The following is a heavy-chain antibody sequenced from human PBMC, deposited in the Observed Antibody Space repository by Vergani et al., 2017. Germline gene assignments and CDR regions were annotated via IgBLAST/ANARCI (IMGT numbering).Heavy chain of an antibody. J-gene: IGHJ4*02. CDR2: ISSSSSYT. D-gene: IGHD5-24*01. V-gene: IGHV3-11*06. CDR1: GFTFSDYY. Sequence: QVQLLESGGGLVKPGGSLRLSCAASGFTFSDYYMSWFRQAPGKGLEWVSYISSSSSYTNYADSVKGRFTISRDNARNSLYLQKNSLRAEDTAVYYCARGVPPGRWLQLYYFDYWGQGTMVTVSS. CDR3: ARGVPPGRWLQLYYFDY.